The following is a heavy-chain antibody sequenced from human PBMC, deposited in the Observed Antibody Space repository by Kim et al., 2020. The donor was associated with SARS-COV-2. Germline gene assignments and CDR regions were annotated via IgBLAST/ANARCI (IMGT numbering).Heavy chain of an antibody. J-gene: IGHJ4*02. V-gene: IGHV3-33*05. D-gene: IGHD3-10*01. CDR3: ARPSGSHFDF. Sequence: GGSLRLSCAASGFIFRNFGLHWVRQAPGKGLEWVAFISNDGATAIYADSVRGRFTISRDYSENKVYLQMDSLYAGDTAVYYCARPSGSHFDFWGQGTLVSVSS. CDR2: ISNDGATA. CDR1: GFIFRNFG.